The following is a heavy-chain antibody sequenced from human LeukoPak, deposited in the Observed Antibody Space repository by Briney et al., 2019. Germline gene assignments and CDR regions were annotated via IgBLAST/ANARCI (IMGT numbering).Heavy chain of an antibody. CDR3: ARDRRAGGSYVVGDY. CDR1: GGSISSSSYY. D-gene: IGHD1-26*01. V-gene: IGHV4-39*02. J-gene: IGHJ4*02. CDR2: IYYSGST. Sequence: SETLSLTCTVSGGSISSSSYYWGWIRQPPGKGLEWIGSIYYSGSTYYNPSLKSRVTISVDTSKNQFSLKLSSVTAADTAVYYCARDRRAGGSYVVGDYWGQGTLVTVSS.